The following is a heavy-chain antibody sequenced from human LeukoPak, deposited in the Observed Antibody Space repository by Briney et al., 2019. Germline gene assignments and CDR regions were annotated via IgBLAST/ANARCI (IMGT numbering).Heavy chain of an antibody. Sequence: ASVKVSCKASGYTFTSYGISWVRQAPGQGLEWMGWFSAYNGNTNYAQKLQGRVTMTTDTSTSTAYMELRSLRSDDTAVYYCARVDPRIAVAGISWFDPWGQGTLVTVSS. CDR1: GYTFTSYG. CDR2: FSAYNGNT. CDR3: ARVDPRIAVAGISWFDP. V-gene: IGHV1-18*01. J-gene: IGHJ5*02. D-gene: IGHD6-19*01.